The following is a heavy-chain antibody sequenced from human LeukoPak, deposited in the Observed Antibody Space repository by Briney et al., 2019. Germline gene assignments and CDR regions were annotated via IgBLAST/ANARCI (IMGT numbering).Heavy chain of an antibody. Sequence: ASVKVSCKASGYTFTGYYMRWVRQAPGQGLEWMGWINPNSGGTNYAQKFQGRVTMTRDTSISTAYMELSRLRSDDTAVYYCARAVNGSSFFRVWGQGTLVTVSS. D-gene: IGHD6-13*01. CDR2: INPNSGGT. CDR3: ARAVNGSSFFRV. V-gene: IGHV1-2*02. CDR1: GYTFTGYY. J-gene: IGHJ4*02.